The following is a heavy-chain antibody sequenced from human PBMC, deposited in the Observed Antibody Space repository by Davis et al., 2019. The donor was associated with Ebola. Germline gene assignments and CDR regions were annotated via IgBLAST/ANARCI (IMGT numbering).Heavy chain of an antibody. CDR2: IRNKANSYAT. Sequence: GESLKISCAASGFTFSGSAMHWVRQASGKGLEWVGRIRNKANSYATAYAASVKGRFTISRDDSKNTAYLQMNSLKTEDTAVYYCTRASEGSSREVWGQGTLVTVSS. V-gene: IGHV3-73*01. D-gene: IGHD5-24*01. J-gene: IGHJ4*02. CDR3: TRASEGSSREV. CDR1: GFTFSGSA.